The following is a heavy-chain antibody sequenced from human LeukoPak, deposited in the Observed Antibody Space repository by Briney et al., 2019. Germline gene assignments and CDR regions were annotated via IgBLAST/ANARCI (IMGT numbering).Heavy chain of an antibody. D-gene: IGHD5-12*01. CDR2: INQDGSEI. CDR3: ARADYSGRILDH. V-gene: IGHV3-7*01. J-gene: IGHJ4*02. CDR1: GFTFSSYW. Sequence: GGSLRLSCTASGFTFSSYWMSWVRQAPGKGLEWVANINQDGSEIYYVDSVKGRFTISRDNAKISLYLQLNSPRAEDTAVYYCARADYSGRILDHWGQGTVVTVPS.